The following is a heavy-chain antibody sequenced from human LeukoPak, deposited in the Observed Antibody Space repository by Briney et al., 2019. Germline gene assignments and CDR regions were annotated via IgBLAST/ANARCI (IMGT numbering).Heavy chain of an antibody. CDR3: AKAAVATREFDY. CDR1: GFTFSSHG. Sequence: GGSLRLSCAASGFTFSSHGMDWVRQAPGMGLEWVSAISGSGGSTYYADSVKGRFTISRDNSKNTLYLQMNSLRAEDTAVYYCAKAAVATREFDYWGQGTLVTVSS. D-gene: IGHD4-11*01. V-gene: IGHV3-23*01. J-gene: IGHJ4*02. CDR2: ISGSGGST.